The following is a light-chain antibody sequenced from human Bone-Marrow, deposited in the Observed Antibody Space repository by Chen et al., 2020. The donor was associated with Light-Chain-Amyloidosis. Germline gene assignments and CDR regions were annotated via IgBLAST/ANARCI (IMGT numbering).Light chain of an antibody. Sequence: EIVMTQSPATLSVSPGARATLSCRASQTINSNLTWYQHKPGQAPRLLIYNASNRAPGIPARFSGSGSGTDFSLTITSLQSEDFAVYQCQHYNERPLTFGGGTKVDIK. V-gene: IGKV3-15*01. J-gene: IGKJ4*01. CDR2: NAS. CDR3: QHYNERPLT. CDR1: QTINSN.